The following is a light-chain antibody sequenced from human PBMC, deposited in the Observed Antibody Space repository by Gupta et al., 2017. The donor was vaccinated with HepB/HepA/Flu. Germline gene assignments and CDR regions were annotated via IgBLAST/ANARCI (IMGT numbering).Light chain of an antibody. V-gene: IGLV2-23*02. CDR1: SSDIGTYNL. CDR3: CSYGIWGVI. J-gene: IGLJ2*01. CDR2: EVT. Sequence: QSPLPPPASVSGSPGQSLTISCTGTSSDIGTYNLVSWYQQPPGKAPKLILYEVTKRPSGVSNRFSGSKSGKTVSLTISGLQAKDEADYYCCSYGIWGVIFGGGTKLTVL.